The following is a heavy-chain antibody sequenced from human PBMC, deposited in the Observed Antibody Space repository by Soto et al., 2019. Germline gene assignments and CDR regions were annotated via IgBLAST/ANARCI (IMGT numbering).Heavy chain of an antibody. CDR2: ISGSGGST. CDR1: GFTFSSYA. D-gene: IGHD1-20*01. J-gene: IGHJ4*02. Sequence: PGGSLRLSCAASGFTFSSYAMSWVRQAPGKGLEWVSAISGSGGSTYYADSVKGRFTISREKSKNTLYLQMNSLRAEDTAVYYCATLGLTGTRYYFDYWGQGTLVTVST. CDR3: ATLGLTGTRYYFDY. V-gene: IGHV3-23*01.